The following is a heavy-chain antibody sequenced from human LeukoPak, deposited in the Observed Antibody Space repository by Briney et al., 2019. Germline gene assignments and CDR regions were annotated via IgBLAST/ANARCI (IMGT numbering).Heavy chain of an antibody. CDR3: ARVSSGWSSPFDY. CDR2: IKQDGSEK. J-gene: IGHJ4*02. CDR1: GFTFSSYW. V-gene: IGHV3-7*01. D-gene: IGHD6-19*01. Sequence: GGSLRLSCAASGFTFSSYWMSWVRQAPGKGLEWVANIKQDGSEKYYVDSVKGRFTISRDNAKNSLYLQMNSLRAEDTAVYYCARVSSGWSSPFDYWGQGTLVTVSS.